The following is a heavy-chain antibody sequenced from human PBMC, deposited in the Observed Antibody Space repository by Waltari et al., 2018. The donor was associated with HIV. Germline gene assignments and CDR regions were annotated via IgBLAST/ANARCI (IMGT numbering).Heavy chain of an antibody. V-gene: IGHV3-64*01. Sequence: EVQLVESGGGLVQPGGSLRLSCAASGFTFSSYPMHWVRQAPGMRLEYVSSISSDGANTYYANSVKGRFTLSSDNPKNTLYLQMGDLRAEDMAVYFCARRQGPYDYWGRGTLVTVSS. CDR1: GFTFSSYP. CDR2: ISSDGANT. J-gene: IGHJ4*02. CDR3: ARRQGPYDY.